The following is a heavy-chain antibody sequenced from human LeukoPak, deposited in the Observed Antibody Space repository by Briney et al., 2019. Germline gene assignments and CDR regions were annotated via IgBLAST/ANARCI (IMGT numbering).Heavy chain of an antibody. V-gene: IGHV3-23*01. Sequence: GGSLRLSCAASGFTFNKFAMSWARQAPGRGLEWVSTISGSGTSINYADSVKGRFTFSRDNSKNMLYLQMNSLRAEDTAVYYCAKDLPDYGDYVEGYWGQGTLVTVSS. J-gene: IGHJ4*02. D-gene: IGHD4-17*01. CDR1: GFTFNKFA. CDR3: AKDLPDYGDYVEGY. CDR2: ISGSGTSI.